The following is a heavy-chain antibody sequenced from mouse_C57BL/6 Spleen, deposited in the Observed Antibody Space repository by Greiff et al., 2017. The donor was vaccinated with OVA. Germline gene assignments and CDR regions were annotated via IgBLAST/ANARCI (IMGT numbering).Heavy chain of an antibody. D-gene: IGHD2-4*01. Sequence: VQLQQPGAELVKPGASVKLSCKASGYTFTSYWMQWVKQRPGQGLEWIGEIDPSDSYTNYNQKFKGKATLTVDTSSSTAYMQLSSLTSEDSAVYYCARSRDYGRGAWFAYWGQGTLVTVSA. V-gene: IGHV1-50*01. CDR2: IDPSDSYT. CDR1: GYTFTSYW. CDR3: ARSRDYGRGAWFAY. J-gene: IGHJ3*01.